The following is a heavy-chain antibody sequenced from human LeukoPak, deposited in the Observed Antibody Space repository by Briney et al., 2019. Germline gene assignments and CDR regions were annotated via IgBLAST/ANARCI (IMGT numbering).Heavy chain of an antibody. CDR2: IYTSGST. CDR3: ARRGPNGGSFDAFDI. D-gene: IGHD7-27*01. CDR1: GGSISSYY. V-gene: IGHV4-4*07. J-gene: IGHJ3*02. Sequence: KTSETLSLTCTVAGGSISSYYWSWIRQPAGKGLEWIGRIYTSGSTNYNPSLKSRVTISVDTSKNQFSLKLSSVTAADAAVYYCARRGPNGGSFDAFDIWGQGTMVTVSS.